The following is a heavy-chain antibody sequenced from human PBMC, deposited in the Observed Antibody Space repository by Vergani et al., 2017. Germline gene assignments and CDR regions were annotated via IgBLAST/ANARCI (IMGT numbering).Heavy chain of an antibody. CDR1: GFTFSSYS. D-gene: IGHD6-19*01. J-gene: IGHJ4*02. Sequence: EVQLVESGGGLVKPGGSLRLSCAASGFTFSSYSMNWVRQAPGKGLEWVSSISSSSSYIYYADSVKGRFTISRDNAKNSLYLQMNSLRAEDTAVYYCAREGQWPAGDQDYWGQGTLVTVSS. CDR3: AREGQWPAGDQDY. V-gene: IGHV3-21*01. CDR2: ISSSSSYI.